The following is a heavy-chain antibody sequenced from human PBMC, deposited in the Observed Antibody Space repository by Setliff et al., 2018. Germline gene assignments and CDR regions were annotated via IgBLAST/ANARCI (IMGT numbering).Heavy chain of an antibody. CDR2: IYYSGST. CDR3: ASAPLLYSDSSGLSGTFDI. Sequence: PSETLSLTCTVSGGSISSGDYYWNWIRQPPGKGLEFVGYIYYSGSTYYNPSLKSRVTISIDTSKNQFSLKVNSVTAADTAVYYCASAPLLYSDSSGLSGTFDIWGQGTMVTVSS. J-gene: IGHJ3*02. D-gene: IGHD3-22*01. CDR1: GGSISSGDYY. V-gene: IGHV4-30-4*08.